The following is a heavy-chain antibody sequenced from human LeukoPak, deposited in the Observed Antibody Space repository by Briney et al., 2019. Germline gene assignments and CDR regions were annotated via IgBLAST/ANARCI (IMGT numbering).Heavy chain of an antibody. Sequence: GGSLRLSCATSGCSFGSYAMSWVRQAPGKGLEWVSSISGSGMLTYYADSVRGRFTISRDNSKNTLYLQMSSLRAEDTATFYCAKYYYDSGGRGNDAFDVWGQGTLVTVSS. CDR2: ISGSGMLT. V-gene: IGHV3-23*01. CDR3: AKYYYDSGGRGNDAFDV. J-gene: IGHJ3*01. D-gene: IGHD3-22*01. CDR1: GCSFGSYA.